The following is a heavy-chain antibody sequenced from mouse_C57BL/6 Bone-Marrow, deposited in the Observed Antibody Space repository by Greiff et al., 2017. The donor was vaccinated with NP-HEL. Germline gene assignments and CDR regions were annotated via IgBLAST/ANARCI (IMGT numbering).Heavy chain of an antibody. CDR2: INPSNGGT. V-gene: IGHV1-53*01. J-gene: IGHJ4*01. CDR3: ARSAFHYYGSHFYYAMDY. CDR1: GYTFTSYW. D-gene: IGHD1-1*01. Sequence: QVQLQQPGTELVKPGASVKLSCKASGYTFTSYWMHWVKQRPGQGLEWIGNINPSNGGTNYNEKFKSKATLTVDKSSSTAYMQLSSLTSEDSAVYYCARSAFHYYGSHFYYAMDYWGQGTSVTVSS.